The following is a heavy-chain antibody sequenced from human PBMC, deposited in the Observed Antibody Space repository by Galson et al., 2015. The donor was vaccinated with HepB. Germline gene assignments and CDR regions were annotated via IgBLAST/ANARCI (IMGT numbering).Heavy chain of an antibody. CDR2: IYKDGSP. CDR3: ATSHHLPNTFEY. CDR1: GFTVSSNY. V-gene: IGHV3-53*01. Sequence: SLRLSCAASGFTVSSNYMTWVRQTPGRALQWVSVIYKDGSPYYADSMRGRFTISRDISKNTVHLQMNDVRAEDTAVYYCATSHHLPNTFEYWGRGTLVTVSS. J-gene: IGHJ4*02.